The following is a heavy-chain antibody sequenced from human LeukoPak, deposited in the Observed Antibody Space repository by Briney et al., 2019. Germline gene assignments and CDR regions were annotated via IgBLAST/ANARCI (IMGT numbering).Heavy chain of an antibody. D-gene: IGHD2-2*01. Sequence: GASVKVSCKASGYTFTGYYMHWVRQAPGQGLEWMGWINPNSGGTNYAQKFQGRVTMTRDTSISTAYMELSRLRSDDTAVYYCARDGYCSSTSCQGSPWGQGTLVTVSS. CDR3: ARDGYCSSTSCQGSP. J-gene: IGHJ5*02. CDR2: INPNSGGT. V-gene: IGHV1-2*02. CDR1: GYTFTGYY.